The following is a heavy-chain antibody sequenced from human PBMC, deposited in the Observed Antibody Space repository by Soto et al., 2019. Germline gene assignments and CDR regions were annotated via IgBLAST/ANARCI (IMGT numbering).Heavy chain of an antibody. CDR3: TRGGTCRTCCHLFYD. V-gene: IGHV3-74*01. CDR2: INGDGSTT. Sequence: GGSLRLSCAASGFTFSNYWIHWVRQAPGEGLVWVSRINGDGSTTTYADFVKGRFTISRDNAKNTLYLQMDSLGADDTAVYYCTRGGTCRTCCHLFYDWGQGALVTVSS. J-gene: IGHJ4*02. D-gene: IGHD2-2*01. CDR1: GFTFSNYW.